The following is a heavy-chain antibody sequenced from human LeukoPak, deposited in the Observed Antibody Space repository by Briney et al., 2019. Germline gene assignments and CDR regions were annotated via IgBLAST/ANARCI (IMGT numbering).Heavy chain of an antibody. CDR2: ISYDGSNK. Sequence: GGSLRLSCAASGFTFSSYAMHWVRQAPGKGLEWVAVISYDGSNKYYADSVKGRFTISRDNSKNTLYLQMNSLRAEDTAVYYCARDGPYDILTGYYNQYYFDYWGQGTLVTVSS. CDR1: GFTFSSYA. J-gene: IGHJ4*02. CDR3: ARDGPYDILTGYYNQYYFDY. D-gene: IGHD3-9*01. V-gene: IGHV3-30-3*01.